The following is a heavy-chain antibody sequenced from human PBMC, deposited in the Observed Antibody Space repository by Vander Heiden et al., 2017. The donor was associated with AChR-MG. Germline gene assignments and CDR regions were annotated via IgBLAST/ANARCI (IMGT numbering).Heavy chain of an antibody. CDR2: INHSGST. D-gene: IGHD2-2*01. CDR1: GGSFSGYY. J-gene: IGHJ5*02. V-gene: IGHV4-34*01. CDR3: ARGRLPGWVPAATNWFDP. Sequence: QVQLQQWGAGLLKPSETLSLTCAVYGGSFSGYYWSWIRKPPGKGLEWIGEINHSGSTNYNPSLKSRVTISVDTSKNQFSLKLSSVTAADTAVYYCARGRLPGWVPAATNWFDPWGQGTLVTVSS.